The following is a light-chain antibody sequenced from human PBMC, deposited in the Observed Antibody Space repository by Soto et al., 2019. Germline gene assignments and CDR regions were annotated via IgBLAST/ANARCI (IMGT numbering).Light chain of an antibody. V-gene: IGKV3-11*01. CDR2: DTS. CDR1: QSVSDY. Sequence: DIVLTQSPATLSLSPGERATLSCKTSQSVSDYLAWFQQKPGQAPRLLIYDTSNRAPGAPARFSGSGYGTDFTLTISSLEHEDSAVYYCQQRRDWPRLTFGGGTKVEI. CDR3: QQRRDWPRLT. J-gene: IGKJ4*01.